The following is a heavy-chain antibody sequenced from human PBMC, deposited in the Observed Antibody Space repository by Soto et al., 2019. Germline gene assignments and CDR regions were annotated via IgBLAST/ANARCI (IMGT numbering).Heavy chain of an antibody. CDR3: ARDRTKVTGDYFDY. V-gene: IGHV4-34*01. Sequence: SETLSLTCAVYGGSFSGYYWSWIRQPPGKGLEWIGEINHSGSTNYNPSLKSRVTISVDTSKNQFSLKLSSVTAADTAVYYCARDRTKVTGDYFDYWGQGTLVTVSS. CDR1: GGSFSGYY. CDR2: INHSGST. D-gene: IGHD4-17*01. J-gene: IGHJ4*02.